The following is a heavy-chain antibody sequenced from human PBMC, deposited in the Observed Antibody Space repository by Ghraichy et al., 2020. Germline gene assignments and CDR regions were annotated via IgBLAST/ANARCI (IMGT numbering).Heavy chain of an antibody. V-gene: IGHV1-3*01. CDR3: ARDWNTLITWFDY. Sequence: ASAKVSCKASGYTFTDYAVHWVRQAPGQGLEWMGWINVGNGHTKYSEKFQGRVTISRDTSASTVDMDLSSLRSEDTAVYYCARDWNTLITWFDYWGQGTLVTVSS. D-gene: IGHD1-20*01. CDR1: GYTFTDYA. J-gene: IGHJ4*02. CDR2: INVGNGHT.